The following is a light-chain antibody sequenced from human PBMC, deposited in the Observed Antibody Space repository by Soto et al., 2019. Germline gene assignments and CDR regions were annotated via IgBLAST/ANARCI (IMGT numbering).Light chain of an antibody. J-gene: IGKJ1*01. Sequence: DIQMTQSPSSLSASVGDRVTITCRASQGISTFLAWFQQKPGKAPQTLIYAASSLHSGVPSRFSGSGSGTDFTLTLSRLQPADFATYYCQHSDGYPQIFGQGTKVEL. CDR2: AAS. CDR3: QHSDGYPQI. V-gene: IGKV1-16*01. CDR1: QGISTF.